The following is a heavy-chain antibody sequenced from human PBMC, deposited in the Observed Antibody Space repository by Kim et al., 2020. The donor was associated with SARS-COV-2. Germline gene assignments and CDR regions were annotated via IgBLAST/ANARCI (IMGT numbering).Heavy chain of an antibody. D-gene: IGHD6-19*01. CDR3: ARGDSSGWQPDAFDI. V-gene: IGHV4-59*01. CDR2: IYYSGST. J-gene: IGHJ3*02. CDR1: GGSISSYY. Sequence: SETLSLTCTVSGGSISSYYWSWIRQPPGKGLEWIGYIYYSGSTNYNPSLKSRVTISVDTSKNQFSLKLSSVTAADTAMYYCARGDSSGWQPDAFDIWGQG.